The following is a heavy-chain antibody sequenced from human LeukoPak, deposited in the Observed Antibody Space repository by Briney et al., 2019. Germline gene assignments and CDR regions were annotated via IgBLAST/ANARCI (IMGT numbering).Heavy chain of an antibody. J-gene: IGHJ4*02. Sequence: GGSLRLSCAASGFTFSSYEMNWVRQAPGKGLEGVSYISSSGSTIYYADSVKGRFTISRDNAKNSLYLQMNSLRAEDTAVYYCARPQRGALDYWGQGTLVTVSS. D-gene: IGHD1-1*01. CDR3: ARPQRGALDY. V-gene: IGHV3-48*03. CDR1: GFTFSSYE. CDR2: ISSSGSTI.